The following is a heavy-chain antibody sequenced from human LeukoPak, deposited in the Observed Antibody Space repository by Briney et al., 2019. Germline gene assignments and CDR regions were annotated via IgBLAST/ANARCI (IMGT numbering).Heavy chain of an antibody. D-gene: IGHD1-26*01. J-gene: IGHJ4*02. CDR2: ISGSGGNT. Sequence: PGGSLRLSCAASRFTFSTFAMSWVRQAPGKGLEWVSGISGSGGNTYYADSVKGRFTISRDNSKNTLYLQMNSLRAEDTAVYYCARDVSGSYDYWGQGTLVTVSS. CDR3: ARDVSGSYDY. CDR1: RFTFSTFA. V-gene: IGHV3-23*01.